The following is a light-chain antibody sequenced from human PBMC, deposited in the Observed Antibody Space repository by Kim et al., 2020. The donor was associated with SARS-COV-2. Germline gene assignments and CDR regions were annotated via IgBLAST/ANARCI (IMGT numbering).Light chain of an antibody. CDR2: QDS. CDR1: KLGDKY. CDR3: QAWDSTTAVV. V-gene: IGLV3-1*01. Sequence: SYELTQPPSVSVSPGQTASITCSGDKLGDKYACWYQQKPGQSPVLVIYQDSKRPSGIPEPFSGSNSGNTATLTISGTQAMDEADYYCQAWDSTTAVVFGG. J-gene: IGLJ2*01.